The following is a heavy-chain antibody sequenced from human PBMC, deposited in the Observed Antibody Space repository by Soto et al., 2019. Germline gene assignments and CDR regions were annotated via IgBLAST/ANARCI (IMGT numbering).Heavy chain of an antibody. Sequence: SETLSLTCTVSGGSISSYYWSWIRQPPGKGLEWIGKTYHNGNAYYNPSLKSRVTMSVGTSKNQFSLKLISVTAADTAVYYCARHFVAVVIKGWGYWGQGTLVTVSS. V-gene: IGHV4-59*04. CDR2: TYHNGNA. J-gene: IGHJ4*02. D-gene: IGHD3-22*01. CDR3: ARHFVAVVIKGWGY. CDR1: GGSISSYY.